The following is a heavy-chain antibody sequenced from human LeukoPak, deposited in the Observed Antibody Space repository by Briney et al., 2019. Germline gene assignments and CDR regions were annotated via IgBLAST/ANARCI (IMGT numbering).Heavy chain of an antibody. CDR1: GFTFTDYT. D-gene: IGHD4-23*01. CDR3: ARDRSYVGFDY. V-gene: IGHV3-69-1*01. J-gene: IGHJ4*02. CDR2: ISTSSNI. Sequence: PGGSLSLSCAASGFTFTDYTIHCVRQAPGKGLEWVSSISTSSNIYYADSVKGRFTVSRDSAKNSVYLQTNSLRAEDTAVYYCARDRSYVGFDYWGQGTLVTVSS.